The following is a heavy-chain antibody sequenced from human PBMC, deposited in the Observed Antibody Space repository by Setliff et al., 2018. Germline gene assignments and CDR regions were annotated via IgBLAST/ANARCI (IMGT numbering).Heavy chain of an antibody. J-gene: IGHJ6*03. CDR3: TREASVDFWSGYPYYYYMDV. CDR1: GFTFGDYA. Sequence: GGSLRLSCTTSGFTFGDYAMSWVRQAPGKGLEWIGLIKNKGYGGTTEYAASVKGRFTISRDDSKSIAYLQMNSLKTEDTAVYYCTREASVDFWSGYPYYYYMDVWGKGTTVTVSS. D-gene: IGHD3-3*01. V-gene: IGHV3-49*04. CDR2: IKNKGYGGTT.